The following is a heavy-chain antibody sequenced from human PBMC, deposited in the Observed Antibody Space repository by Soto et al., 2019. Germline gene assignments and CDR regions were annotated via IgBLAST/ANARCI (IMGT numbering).Heavy chain of an antibody. D-gene: IGHD5-12*01. Sequence: EVQLVESGGGLVQPGGSLRLSCAASGFTFSSYDMHWVRQATGKGLEWVSAIGTAGDTYYPGSVKGRFTISRENAKNSWDPQMNSLRAEDTAVYYCAIGSYSGYDITFDYWGQGTLVTVSS. CDR2: IGTAGDT. CDR1: GFTFSSYD. V-gene: IGHV3-13*01. CDR3: AIGSYSGYDITFDY. J-gene: IGHJ4*02.